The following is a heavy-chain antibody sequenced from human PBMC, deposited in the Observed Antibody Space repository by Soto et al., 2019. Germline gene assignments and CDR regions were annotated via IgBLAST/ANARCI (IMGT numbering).Heavy chain of an antibody. CDR1: GYTFTGYY. Sequence: GSSVKVSCKASGYTFTGYYMHWVRQAPGQGLEWMGWINPNSGGTNYAQKFQGWVTMTRDTSISTAYMELSRLRSDDTAVYYCARGLITPYYYDSSGYYYYYGMDVWGQGTTVTVSS. CDR3: ARGLITPYYYDSSGYYYYYGMDV. D-gene: IGHD3-22*01. CDR2: INPNSGGT. V-gene: IGHV1-2*04. J-gene: IGHJ6*02.